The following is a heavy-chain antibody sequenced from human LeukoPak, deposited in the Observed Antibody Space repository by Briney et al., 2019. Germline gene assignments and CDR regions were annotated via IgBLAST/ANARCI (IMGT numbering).Heavy chain of an antibody. CDR3: ARESLTWLQSRTSWFDP. CDR2: INHSGST. Sequence: SETLSLTCAVYGGSFIGFHWNWIRQPPGKGLEWIGGINHSGSTNYNPSLTSRVTISVDPSKNQFSLRLSSVTAADTAVYYCARESLTWLQSRTSWFDPWGQGTLVTVSS. J-gene: IGHJ5*02. CDR1: GGSFIGFH. V-gene: IGHV4-34*01. D-gene: IGHD5-24*01.